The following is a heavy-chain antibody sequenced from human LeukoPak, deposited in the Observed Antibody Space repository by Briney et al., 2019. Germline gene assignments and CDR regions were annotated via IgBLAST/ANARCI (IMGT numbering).Heavy chain of an antibody. V-gene: IGHV3-21*01. D-gene: IGHD6-13*01. J-gene: IGHJ4*02. CDR3: ARGLYSSSWYPIQPDYYFDY. CDR2: ISSSISYI. CDR1: GFTFSSYS. Sequence: GGSLRLSCAASGFTFSSYSMNWVRQAPGKGLEWVSSISSSISYIYYADSVKGRFTISRDNAKNSLYLQMNSLRAEDTAVYYCARGLYSSSWYPIQPDYYFDYWGQGTLVTVSS.